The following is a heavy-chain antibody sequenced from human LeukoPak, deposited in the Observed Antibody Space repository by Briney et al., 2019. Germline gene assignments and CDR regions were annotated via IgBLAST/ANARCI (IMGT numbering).Heavy chain of an antibody. Sequence: GGPLRLSCAASGFTFSSYSMNWLRQAPGKGLECVSSISSSSSYIYYADSVKGRFTISRDNAKNSLYLQMNSLRAEDTAVYYCARIGWELYAFDIWGQGTMVTVSS. CDR1: GFTFSSYS. D-gene: IGHD1-26*01. CDR3: ARIGWELYAFDI. V-gene: IGHV3-21*01. J-gene: IGHJ3*02. CDR2: ISSSSSYI.